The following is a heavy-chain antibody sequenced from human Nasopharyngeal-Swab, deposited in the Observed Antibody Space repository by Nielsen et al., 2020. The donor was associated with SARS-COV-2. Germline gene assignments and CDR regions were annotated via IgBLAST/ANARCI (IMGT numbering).Heavy chain of an antibody. J-gene: IGHJ6*02. CDR2: ISWNSGSI. Sequence: GGSLRLSCAASGFTFDDYAMHWVRQAPGKGLEWVSGISWNSGSIGYADSVKGRFTISRDNAKNCLYLQMNSLRAEDTALYYRAKSSSSWLPRQYSSGWYEDYYGMDVWGQGTTVTVSS. V-gene: IGHV3-9*01. D-gene: IGHD6-19*01. CDR3: AKSSSSWLPRQYSSGWYEDYYGMDV. CDR1: GFTFDDYA.